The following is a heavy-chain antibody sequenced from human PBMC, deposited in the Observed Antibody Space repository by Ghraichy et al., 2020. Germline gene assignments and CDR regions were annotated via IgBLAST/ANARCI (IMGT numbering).Heavy chain of an antibody. CDR2: IYCSGST. CDR3: ATEAGSGSLY. Sequence: SETLSLTCTVSGGSIINGGYYWTWIRHRPEKGLEWIGNIYCSGSTHYNPSLKSGLTISLDTSKNHFSLNLNSVTAADTAEYFCATEAGSGSLYWGQGILVTVSS. CDR1: GGSIINGGYY. V-gene: IGHV4-31*03. D-gene: IGHD3-10*01. J-gene: IGHJ4*02.